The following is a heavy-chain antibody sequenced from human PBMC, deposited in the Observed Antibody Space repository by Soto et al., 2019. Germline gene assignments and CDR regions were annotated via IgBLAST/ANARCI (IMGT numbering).Heavy chain of an antibody. Sequence: ASVKVSCKASGYTFTSYYMHWVRQAPGQGLEWMGIINPSGGSTSYAQKFQGRVTMTRDTSTSTVYMELSSLRSEDTAVYYCARGDSNQVVAVRPGLGKYYYFMDVWGKGTTVTVSS. CDR3: ARGDSNQVVAVRPGLGKYYYFMDV. CDR1: GYTFTSYY. J-gene: IGHJ6*03. V-gene: IGHV1-46*03. D-gene: IGHD2-15*01. CDR2: INPSGGST.